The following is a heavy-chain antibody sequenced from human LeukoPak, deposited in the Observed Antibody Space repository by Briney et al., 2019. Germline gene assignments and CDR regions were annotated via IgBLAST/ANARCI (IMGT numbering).Heavy chain of an antibody. Sequence: GGSLRLSCTASGFTFSDYYMNWIRQAPGKGLEWISYITSSGTTIYYADSVKGRFTISRDNAKNSLFLQMNDLRAEDTAVYYCARESGHILTGDYFDYWGQGTLVSVSS. V-gene: IGHV3-11*01. CDR3: ARESGHILTGDYFDY. J-gene: IGHJ4*02. CDR2: ITSSGTTI. CDR1: GFTFSDYY. D-gene: IGHD3-9*01.